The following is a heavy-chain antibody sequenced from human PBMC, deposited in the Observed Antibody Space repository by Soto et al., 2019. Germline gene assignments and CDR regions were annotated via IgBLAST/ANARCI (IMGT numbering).Heavy chain of an antibody. Sequence: GGSLRLSCAASGFTFSSYWMHWVRQAPGEGLVWVSYIKPDGSRTKDADSVKGRFTISRDNARNTLYLRMNSLRAEDTAVYYCARDNNWSYDSWGRGTLVTVS. D-gene: IGHD1-1*01. CDR1: GFTFSSYW. CDR2: IKPDGSRT. V-gene: IGHV3-74*03. CDR3: ARDNNWSYDS. J-gene: IGHJ4*02.